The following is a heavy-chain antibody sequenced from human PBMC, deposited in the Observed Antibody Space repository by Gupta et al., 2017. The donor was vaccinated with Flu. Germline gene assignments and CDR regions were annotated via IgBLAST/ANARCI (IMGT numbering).Heavy chain of an antibody. CDR2: VDPEDGET. J-gene: IGHJ5*02. CDR3: ATAPIVVLPASRGINWFGP. Sequence: QVQLVQSGAEVKKPGASVKVSCKVSGYTLTELSMHWVRQAPGKGLEWMGGVDPEDGETIYAQTFQGRGTMTEDTSTDTSYMVRRRRRSEETAVYSGATAPIVVLPASRGINWFGPGGQGTMVTVYS. V-gene: IGHV1-24*01. D-gene: IGHD2-2*01. CDR1: GYTLTELS.